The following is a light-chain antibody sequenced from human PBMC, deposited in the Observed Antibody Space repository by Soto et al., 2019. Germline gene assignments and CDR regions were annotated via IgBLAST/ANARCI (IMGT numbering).Light chain of an antibody. CDR1: QSISTW. CDR3: QQYNTFWT. CDR2: DVS. Sequence: DIQITHSPSTLSASVGDRVTITCRASQSISTWLAWYQQKPGKAPKLLIYDVSSLESGVPSRFSGSGSGTEFTLTISSLQPDDLATYYCQQYNTFWTFGQGTKVDIK. J-gene: IGKJ1*01. V-gene: IGKV1-5*01.